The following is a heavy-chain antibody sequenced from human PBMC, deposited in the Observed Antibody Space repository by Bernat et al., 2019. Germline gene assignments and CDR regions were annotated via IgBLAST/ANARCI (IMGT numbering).Heavy chain of an antibody. CDR1: GFTFSSHG. V-gene: IGHV3-23*01. CDR3: AKGGSAMIPGTRYFDY. J-gene: IGHJ4*02. CDR2: ISSDGGTT. D-gene: IGHD1-14*01. Sequence: EVQLLESGGGLVQPGASLTFSCAASGFTFSSHGMSWVRQAPGKGLEWVSIISSDGGTTHYADSVKGRATISRDNSKNTLYLQMNSLKAEDTAVYYCAKGGSAMIPGTRYFDYWGQGILVTVSS.